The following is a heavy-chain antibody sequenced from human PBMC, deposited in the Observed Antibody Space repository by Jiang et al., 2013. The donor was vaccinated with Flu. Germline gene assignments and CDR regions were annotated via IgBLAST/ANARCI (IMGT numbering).Heavy chain of an antibody. CDR1: GGTFSNYA. CDR2: IIPILDFA. D-gene: IGHD3-3*01. CDR3: ATARPLYYEFWSGPGDPFDL. V-gene: IGHV1-69*04. Sequence: GAEVKKPGSSVKVSCKASGGTFSNYAINWVRQAPGQGLEWMGRIIPILDFANYAQNIQDRVAITVDKSTNTAYMELSSLRSEDTAVYYCATARPLYYEFWSGPGDPFDLWGQGTPVTVSS. J-gene: IGHJ5*02.